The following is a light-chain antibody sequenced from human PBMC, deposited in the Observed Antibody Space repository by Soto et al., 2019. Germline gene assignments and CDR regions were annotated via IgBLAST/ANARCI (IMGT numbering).Light chain of an antibody. Sequence: EIVLTQSPGTLSLSPGERATLSCRASQSVSSSYLAWYQQKPGQAPRLLIYGASSRATGIPDRFSGSGSGTDFPLTISRLEPEDFSVYYCQQYGSSPRTFGKGTKVEIQ. CDR3: QQYGSSPRT. CDR1: QSVSSSY. J-gene: IGKJ1*01. V-gene: IGKV3-20*01. CDR2: GAS.